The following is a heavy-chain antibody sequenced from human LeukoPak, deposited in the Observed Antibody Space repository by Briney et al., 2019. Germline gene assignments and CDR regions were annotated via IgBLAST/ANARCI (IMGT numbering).Heavy chain of an antibody. CDR2: ITTSGGTT. V-gene: IGHV3-23*01. Sequence: PGGSLRLSCAASGFTFNSYAMSWVRQAPGKGLEWVSAITTSGGTTYYADSVKGRFTISRDDSKNTLYLQMNSLRAEDTAVYYCAKDRSMVRGVIRYYYYYMDVWGKGTTVTVSS. CDR3: AKDRSMVRGVIRYYYYYMDV. CDR1: GFTFNSYA. D-gene: IGHD3-10*01. J-gene: IGHJ6*03.